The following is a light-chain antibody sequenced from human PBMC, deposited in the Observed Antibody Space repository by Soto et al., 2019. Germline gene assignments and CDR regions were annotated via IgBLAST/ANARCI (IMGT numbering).Light chain of an antibody. V-gene: IGLV2-14*01. J-gene: IGLJ1*01. Sequence: QSVLTQPASVSGSPGQSITISCTGTSSDVGGYDYVSWYQQAPGKATKLMISEVSNRPSGVSDRFSGSKSGNTASLTISGLQAGDDGDYYCSSYTSRTTYVFGTGTKVTVL. CDR3: SSYTSRTTYV. CDR1: SSDVGGYDY. CDR2: EVS.